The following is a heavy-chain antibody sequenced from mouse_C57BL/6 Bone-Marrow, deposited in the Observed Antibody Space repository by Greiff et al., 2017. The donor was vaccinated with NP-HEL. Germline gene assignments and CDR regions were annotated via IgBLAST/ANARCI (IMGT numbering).Heavy chain of an antibody. CDR3: ARHEERGFITVAY. CDR1: GYTFTEYT. Sequence: VQLQQSGAELVKPGASVKLSCKASGYTFTEYTIHWVKQRPGQGLEWIGWFYPGSGSIKYNEKFKDKATLTADKSSSTVYMRLSRLTSGNSAVYVCARHEERGFITVAYWGQGTQVTVSA. D-gene: IGHD1-1*01. J-gene: IGHJ3*01. CDR2: FYPGSGSI. V-gene: IGHV1-62-2*01.